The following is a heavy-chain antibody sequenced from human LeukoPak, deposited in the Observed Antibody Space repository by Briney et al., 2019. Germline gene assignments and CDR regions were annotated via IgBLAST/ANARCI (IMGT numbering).Heavy chain of an antibody. D-gene: IGHD6-13*01. CDR2: ISSSSSYI. V-gene: IGHV3-21*04. J-gene: IGHJ4*02. CDR1: GFTFSSYS. CDR3: ARAGDSSSWYYFDY. Sequence: GGSLRLSCAASGFTFSSYSMNWVRQAPGKGLEWVSSISSSSSYIYYADSVKGRFTISRDNAKNSLYLQMNSLRAEDTAVYYCARAGDSSSWYYFDYRGQGTLVTVSS.